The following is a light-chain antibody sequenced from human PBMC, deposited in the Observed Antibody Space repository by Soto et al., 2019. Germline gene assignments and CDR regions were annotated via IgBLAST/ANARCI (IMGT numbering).Light chain of an antibody. Sequence: QSALTQPASVSGSPGQSITISCTGTNSDVGGYNYVSWYQQHPGKVPRLIIYEVSNRPSGVSNRFSGSKSGNTASLTVSGLQAEDEADYYCASFTVSTTWVFGGGTKVTVL. V-gene: IGLV2-14*01. CDR2: EVS. CDR1: NSDVGGYNY. CDR3: ASFTVSTTWV. J-gene: IGLJ3*02.